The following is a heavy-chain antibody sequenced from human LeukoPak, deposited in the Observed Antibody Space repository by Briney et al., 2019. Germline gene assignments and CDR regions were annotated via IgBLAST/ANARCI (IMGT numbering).Heavy chain of an antibody. CDR1: GFTFSSYA. CDR3: ARAYLSSSSRDYMDV. V-gene: IGHV3-30*04. CDR2: ISYDGSNK. J-gene: IGHJ6*03. D-gene: IGHD6-6*01. Sequence: GGSLRLSCAASGFTFSSYAMHWVRQAPGKGLEWVAVISYDGSNKYYADSVKGRFTISRDNSKNTLYLQMNSLRPEDTAVYYCARAYLSSSSRDYMDVWGKGTTVTVSS.